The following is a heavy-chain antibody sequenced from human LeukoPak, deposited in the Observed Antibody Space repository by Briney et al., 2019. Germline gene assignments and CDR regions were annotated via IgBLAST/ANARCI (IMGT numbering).Heavy chain of an antibody. CDR2: ISGSGGST. CDR1: GFTFSNYA. CDR3: AKMKGHPLPKYYMDV. D-gene: IGHD1-26*01. V-gene: IGHV3-23*01. J-gene: IGHJ6*01. Sequence: GGSLRLSCAASGFTFSNYAMSWVRQAPGKGLEWVSAISGSGGSTYYADSVKGRFTISRDNFKNTLYLQLNSLRAEDTAIYYCAKMKGHPLPKYYMDVWGQGTTVTVSS.